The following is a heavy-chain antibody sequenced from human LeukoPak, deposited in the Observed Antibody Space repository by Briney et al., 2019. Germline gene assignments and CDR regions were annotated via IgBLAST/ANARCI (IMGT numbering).Heavy chain of an antibody. Sequence: SETLSLTCTVSGGSISSYYWSWIRQPPGKGLEWIGYIYYSGSTNYNPSLKSRVTISVDTSKNQFSLKPSSVTAADTAVYYCARVHRLLWFGESTNSPFDYWGQGTLVTVSS. CDR3: ARVHRLLWFGESTNSPFDY. CDR1: GGSISSYY. CDR2: IYYSGST. D-gene: IGHD3-10*01. V-gene: IGHV4-59*01. J-gene: IGHJ4*02.